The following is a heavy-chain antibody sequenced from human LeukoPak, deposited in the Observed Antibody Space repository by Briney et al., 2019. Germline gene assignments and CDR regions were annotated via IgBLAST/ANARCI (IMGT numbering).Heavy chain of an antibody. CDR1: GFSFGSFW. D-gene: IGHD1-1*01. J-gene: IGHJ4*02. Sequence: PGGSLRLSCAASGFSFGSFWMTWIRQAPGKGLEWAGHINEDGSQTNYIDSVTGRFTISRDNTKDSLYLQMNSLRAEDTAVYFCVRDVGYFHFDSWGQGILVTVSS. CDR3: VRDVGYFHFDS. CDR2: INEDGSQT. V-gene: IGHV3-7*01.